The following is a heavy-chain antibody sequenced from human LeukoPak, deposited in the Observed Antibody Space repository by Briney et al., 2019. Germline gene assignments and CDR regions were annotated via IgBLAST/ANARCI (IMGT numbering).Heavy chain of an antibody. CDR3: ARGSSSWMGLPDGMDV. CDR2: IYYSGST. CDR1: GGSISSYY. J-gene: IGHJ6*02. V-gene: IGHV4-59*01. D-gene: IGHD6-13*01. Sequence: SETLSLTCTVSGGSISSYYWSWIRQPPGKGLEWIGYIYYSGSTNYNPSLKSRVTISVDTSKNQFSLKLSSVTAADTAVYYCARGSSSWMGLPDGMDVRGQGTTVTVSS.